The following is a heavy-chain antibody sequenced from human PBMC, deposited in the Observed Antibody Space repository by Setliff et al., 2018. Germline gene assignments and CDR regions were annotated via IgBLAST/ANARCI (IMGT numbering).Heavy chain of an antibody. V-gene: IGHV3-15*07. D-gene: IGHD3-16*01. CDR3: TTDPSPTFGGVIGAAFDI. CDR1: GFTFSNAW. J-gene: IGHJ3*02. CDR2: IKGKTDGLTT. Sequence: PGESLTISCAASGFTFSNAWMNWVRQAPGKGLEWVGRIKGKTDGLTTDYAAPVKGRFTISRDDSKNTLYLQMNSLKTEDTAVYYCTTDPSPTFGGVIGAAFDIWGQGTMVTVSS.